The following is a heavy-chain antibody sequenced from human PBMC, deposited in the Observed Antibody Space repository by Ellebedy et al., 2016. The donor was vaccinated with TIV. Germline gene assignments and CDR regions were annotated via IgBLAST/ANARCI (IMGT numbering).Heavy chain of an antibody. J-gene: IGHJ4*02. CDR2: IYHSGST. CDR1: GGSIRSSNW. V-gene: IGHV4-4*02. D-gene: IGHD1-1*01. CDR3: ARTPPPRTGTLDY. Sequence: MPSETLSLTCAVSGGSIRSSNWWSWVRQPPGKGLEWIGEIYHSGSTNYNPSLKSRVTISVDKSKNQFSLKLSSVTAADTAVYYCARTPPPRTGTLDYWGQGTLVTVSS.